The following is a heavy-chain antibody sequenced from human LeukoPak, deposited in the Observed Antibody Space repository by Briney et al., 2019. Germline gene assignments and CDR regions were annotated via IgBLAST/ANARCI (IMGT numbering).Heavy chain of an antibody. CDR1: GFTFSSYA. CDR2: ISGSGGST. V-gene: IGHV3-23*01. D-gene: IGHD3-22*01. Sequence: GGSLRLSCAASGFTFSSYAMSWVRQAPGKGLEWVSAISGSGGSTYYADSVKGRFTISRDNSKNTLYLQMNSLRAEDTAVYYCAKEEVIVVVIPAGFDPWGQGTLVTVSS. CDR3: AKEEVIVVVIPAGFDP. J-gene: IGHJ5*02.